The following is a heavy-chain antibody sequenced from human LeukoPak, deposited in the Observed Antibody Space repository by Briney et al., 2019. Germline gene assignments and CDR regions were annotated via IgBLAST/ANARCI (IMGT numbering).Heavy chain of an antibody. Sequence: GGSLRLSCAASGFTFSSYSMSWVRQAPGKGLEWVSSISGSGGSTFYADSVKGRFTITRDNARNTLYLQMNSLRAEDTAIYYCASRCRGGGCYYFDYWGQGTLATVSS. D-gene: IGHD2-15*01. V-gene: IGHV3-23*01. J-gene: IGHJ4*02. CDR1: GFTFSSYS. CDR3: ASRCRGGGCYYFDY. CDR2: ISGSGGST.